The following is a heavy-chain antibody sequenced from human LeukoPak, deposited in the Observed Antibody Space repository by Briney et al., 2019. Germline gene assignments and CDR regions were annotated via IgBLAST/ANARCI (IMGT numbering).Heavy chain of an antibody. CDR1: GDSFSSNSAA. Sequence: SQTLSLTCAISGDSFSSNSAAWNWLRQSPSRGLEWLGRTYYRSKWYNDYAVSVKSRITINPDTSKNQFSLQLNSVTPEDTAVYYCARGYCSSTSCPQGWDYYYGMDVWGQGTTVTVSS. CDR3: ARGYCSSTSCPQGWDYYYGMDV. J-gene: IGHJ6*02. CDR2: TYYRSKWYN. V-gene: IGHV6-1*01. D-gene: IGHD2-2*01.